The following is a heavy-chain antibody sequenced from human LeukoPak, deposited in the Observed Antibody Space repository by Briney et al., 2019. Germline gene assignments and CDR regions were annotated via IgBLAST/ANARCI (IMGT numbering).Heavy chain of an antibody. CDR3: ARQGSSSWFDP. CDR2: INYSRRN. Sequence: PSETLSLTCTVSGGSISRSSYYWGWIRQPPGKGLEWIESINYSRRNYYNPSLNSRATISVETSKNQFSRKLSSVTAADTAVYYCARQGSSSWFDPWGQGTLVTVSS. V-gene: IGHV4-39*01. CDR1: GGSISRSSYY. J-gene: IGHJ5*02. D-gene: IGHD6-13*01.